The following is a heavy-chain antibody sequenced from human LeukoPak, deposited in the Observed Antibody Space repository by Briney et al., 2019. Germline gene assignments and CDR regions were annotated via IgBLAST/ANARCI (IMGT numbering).Heavy chain of an antibody. Sequence: GGSLRLSCAASGFSFSSYVMHWVRQAPGKGLEWVSSISYDGSKKFYVDSVKGRFTVSRDNSKNTLYLQMNSLRPEDTSVYYGALDKVAVGDYWGQGTLVTVSS. CDR3: ALDKVAVGDY. CDR1: GFSFSSYV. J-gene: IGHJ4*02. V-gene: IGHV3-30*03. CDR2: ISYDGSKK. D-gene: IGHD6-19*01.